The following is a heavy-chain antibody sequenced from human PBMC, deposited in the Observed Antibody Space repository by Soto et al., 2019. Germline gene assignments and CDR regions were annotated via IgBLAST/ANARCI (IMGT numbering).Heavy chain of an antibody. Sequence: PSETLSLACLVSGCSVSSGSYYWNWIRQPPGKGLEWIGYIYYSGSTNYNPSLKSRVTISVDTSKNQFSLKLSSVTAADTAVYYCARGGSMAEYFQHWGQGTLVTVS. CDR2: IYYSGST. CDR3: ARGGSMAEYFQH. V-gene: IGHV4-61*01. D-gene: IGHD6-25*01. J-gene: IGHJ1*01. CDR1: GCSVSSGSYY.